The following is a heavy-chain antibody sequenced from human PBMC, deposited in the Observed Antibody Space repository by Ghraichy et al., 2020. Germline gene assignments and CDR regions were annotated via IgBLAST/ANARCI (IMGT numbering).Heavy chain of an antibody. D-gene: IGHD4-23*01. J-gene: IGHJ2*01. V-gene: IGHV4-4*02. Sequence: SETLSLTCAVSGGSISSSNWWSWVRQPPGKGLEWIGEIYHSGSTNYNPSLKSRVTISVDKSKNQFSLKLSSVTAADTAVYYCARGNWDYGGNSDHWYFDLWGRGTLVTVSS. CDR3: ARGNWDYGGNSDHWYFDL. CDR2: IYHSGST. CDR1: GGSISSSNW.